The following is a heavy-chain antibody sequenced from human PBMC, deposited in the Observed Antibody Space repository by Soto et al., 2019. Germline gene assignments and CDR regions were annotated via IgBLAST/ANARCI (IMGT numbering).Heavy chain of an antibody. V-gene: IGHV3-64D*08. D-gene: IGHD3-10*01. Sequence: GGSLRLSCSASGFTFSSYAMHWVRQAPGKGLEYVSAISSNGGSTYYADSVKGRFTISRDNSKSTLYLQMSSLRAEDTAVYYCVSGYYGSGIGLYYFDYWGQGTLVTVSS. CDR1: GFTFSSYA. CDR2: ISSNGGST. CDR3: VSGYYGSGIGLYYFDY. J-gene: IGHJ4*02.